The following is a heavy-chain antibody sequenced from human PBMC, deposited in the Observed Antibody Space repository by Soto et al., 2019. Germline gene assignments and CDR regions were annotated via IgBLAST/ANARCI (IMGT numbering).Heavy chain of an antibody. CDR2: IPFDGSNK. V-gene: IGHV3-30-3*01. CDR3: ARVLGGGNWVIDY. J-gene: IGHJ4*02. Sequence: GGSLRLSCAGSGFTFSTYALHWVRQAPGKGLEWVAVIPFDGSNKYYADSVKGRFTISRDNSKNTLFLQMNSLRAEDTAVYYCARVLGGGNWVIDYWGQGTLVTVSS. CDR1: GFTFSTYA. D-gene: IGHD2-15*01.